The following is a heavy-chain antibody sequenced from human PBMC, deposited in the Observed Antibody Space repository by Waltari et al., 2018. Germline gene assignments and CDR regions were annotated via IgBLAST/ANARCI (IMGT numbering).Heavy chain of an antibody. CDR3: ARLVSSGPHAY. CDR1: GSSISSGYY. D-gene: IGHD6-25*01. CDR2: IYHSGRT. V-gene: IGHV4-38-2*01. J-gene: IGHJ4*02. Sequence: QVQLQESGPGLVKPSETLSLTCAVSGSSISSGYYWGWIRQPPGKGLEWIGSIYHSGRTYDNPALKSRVTISVDTAKKQFALKLSSVTAADTAVYYCARLVSSGPHAYWGQGTLVTVSS.